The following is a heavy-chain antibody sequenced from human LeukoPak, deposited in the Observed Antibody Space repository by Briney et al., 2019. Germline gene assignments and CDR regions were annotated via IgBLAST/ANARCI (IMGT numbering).Heavy chain of an antibody. V-gene: IGHV4-4*07. CDR3: ARESYEEDCSSTSCRPSGYYYYYMDV. J-gene: IGHJ6*03. CDR1: GGFISSYY. Sequence: SETLSLTCTVSGGFISSYYWSWIRQPAGKGLEWIGRIYTSGSTNYNPSLKSRVTMSVDTSKNQSSLKLSSVTAADTAVYYCARESYEEDCSSTSCRPSGYYYYYMDVWGKGTTVTVSS. CDR2: IYTSGST. D-gene: IGHD2-2*01.